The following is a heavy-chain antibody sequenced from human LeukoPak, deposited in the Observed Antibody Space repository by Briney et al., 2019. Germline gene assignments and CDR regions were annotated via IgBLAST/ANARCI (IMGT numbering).Heavy chain of an antibody. Sequence: ASVKVSCKASGYTFTSYYMHWVRQAPGQGLDWMGIINPSGGSPSYAQKFQGRVTMTRDMSTSTVYMELSSLRSEDTAVYYCARDPAVTNELDPWGQGTLVTVSS. J-gene: IGHJ5*02. V-gene: IGHV1-46*01. CDR1: GYTFTSYY. CDR3: ARDPAVTNELDP. D-gene: IGHD4-11*01. CDR2: INPSGGSP.